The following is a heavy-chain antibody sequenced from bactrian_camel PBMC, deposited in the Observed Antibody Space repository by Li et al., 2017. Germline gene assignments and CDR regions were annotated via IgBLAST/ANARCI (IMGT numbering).Heavy chain of an antibody. CDR1: TKTGSNYY. D-gene: IGHD4*01. CDR3: AASERDDGDCLRQGYRF. CDR2: ISVGGSRT. V-gene: IGHV3-3*01. J-gene: IGHJ4*01. Sequence: HVQLVESGGGSVQAGGSLTLSCRVSTKTGSNYYMAWFRQAPGKEREGIAAISVGGSRTNYSDSVQGRFTISKVNAQNTLSLRMNVLKPEDTGTYYCAASERDDGDCLRQGYRFWGQGTQVTVS.